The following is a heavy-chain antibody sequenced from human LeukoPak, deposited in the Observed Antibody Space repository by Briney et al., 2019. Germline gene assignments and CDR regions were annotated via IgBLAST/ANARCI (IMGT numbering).Heavy chain of an antibody. CDR3: ARLGLRSADY. Sequence: SETLSLTCTVSGGSISSYYWSWIRQPPGKGLEWIGYIYTSGSTNYNPSLKSRVTISVDTSKNQFSLKLSSVTAADTAVNYCARLGLRSADYWGQGTLVTVSS. V-gene: IGHV4-4*09. CDR1: GGSISSYY. J-gene: IGHJ4*02. CDR2: IYTSGST. D-gene: IGHD3-3*01.